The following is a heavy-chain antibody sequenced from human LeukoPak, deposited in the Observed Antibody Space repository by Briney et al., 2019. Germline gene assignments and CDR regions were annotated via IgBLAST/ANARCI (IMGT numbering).Heavy chain of an antibody. CDR2: SRNKAKSYTT. D-gene: IGHD6-19*01. CDR1: GFTFSDHF. Sequence: GGSLSLSCAVSGFTFSDHFLDWVRLAPGKGLEWVGRSRNKAKSYTTEYAASVKGRFIISRDDSKNSLYLQMNSLKTEDTAMYYCVRVGSVAGSDYLDYWGQGTLVTVSS. V-gene: IGHV3-72*01. J-gene: IGHJ4*02. CDR3: VRVGSVAGSDYLDY.